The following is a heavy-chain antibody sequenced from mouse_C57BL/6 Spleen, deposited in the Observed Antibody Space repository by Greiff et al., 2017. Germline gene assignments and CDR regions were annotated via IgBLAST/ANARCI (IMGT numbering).Heavy chain of an antibody. V-gene: IGHV1-52*01. CDR1: GYTFTSYW. CDR3: ARGDFAMDY. J-gene: IGHJ4*01. Sequence: QVQLQQPGAELVKPGASVKLSCKASGYTFTSYWMRWVKQRPIQGLEWIGNIYPSASETHYNQKFKDKATLTVDKSSSTAYMQISSLTSEDSAVYYCARGDFAMDYWGQGTSVTVSS. CDR2: IYPSASET.